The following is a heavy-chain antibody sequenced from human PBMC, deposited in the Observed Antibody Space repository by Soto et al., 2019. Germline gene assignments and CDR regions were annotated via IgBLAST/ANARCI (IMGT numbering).Heavy chain of an antibody. CDR2: ISGSGGST. CDR3: AKGRGGLVSYYYYYGMDV. J-gene: IGHJ6*02. CDR1: GFTFSSYA. Sequence: GGSLRLSCAASGFTFSSYAMSWVRQAPGKGLEWVSAISGSGGSTYYADSVKGRFTISRDNSKNTLYLQMNSLRAEDTAVYYCAKGRGGLVSYYYYYGMDVWGQGTTVTVSS. V-gene: IGHV3-23*01. D-gene: IGHD3-16*01.